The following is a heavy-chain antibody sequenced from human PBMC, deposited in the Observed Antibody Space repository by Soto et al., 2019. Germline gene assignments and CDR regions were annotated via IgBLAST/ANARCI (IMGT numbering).Heavy chain of an antibody. CDR1: GGSLSSSSYY. J-gene: IGHJ5*02. V-gene: IGHV4-39*01. CDR3: ARQGWSTTVTTSPIWWFDP. D-gene: IGHD4-17*01. CDR2: IYYSGST. Sequence: SETLSLTCTVSGGSLSSSSYYWGWIRQPPGKGLEWIGSIYYSGSTYYNPSLKSRVTISVDTSKNQFSLKLSSVTAADTAVYYCARQGWSTTVTTSPIWWFDPWGQGTLVTVSS.